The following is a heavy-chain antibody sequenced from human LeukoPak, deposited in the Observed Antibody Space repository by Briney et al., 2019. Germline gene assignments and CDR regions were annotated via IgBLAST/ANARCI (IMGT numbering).Heavy chain of an antibody. CDR1: GYRFTSYW. CDR2: ISPANSET. D-gene: IGHD3-16*01. V-gene: IGHV5-51*01. J-gene: IGHJ5*02. Sequence: PGESLKISCKGSGYRFTSYWIAWVRQKPGKGLELMGIISPANSETLYSPSFQGQVTMSADSSTAYLQWSSLKASDTAINYCARRGGNWLDPWGQGTLVTVSS. CDR3: ARRGGNWLDP.